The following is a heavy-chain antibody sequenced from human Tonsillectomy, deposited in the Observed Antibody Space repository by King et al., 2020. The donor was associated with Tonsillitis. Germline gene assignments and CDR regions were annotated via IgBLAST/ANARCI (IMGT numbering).Heavy chain of an antibody. CDR3: AREKYSSGWNGDFFVH. Sequence: VQLVESGGGLVQPGGSLRLSCAASGFTFSSFWMSWVRQAPGKGLEWVANIKQDGSEKYSVDSVKGRFTISRDNAKNSLYLQMNSLRAEDTAVYYCAREKYSSGWNGDFFVHWGQGTLVTVSS. CDR2: IKQDGSEK. J-gene: IGHJ4*02. D-gene: IGHD6-19*01. V-gene: IGHV3-7*01. CDR1: GFTFSSFW.